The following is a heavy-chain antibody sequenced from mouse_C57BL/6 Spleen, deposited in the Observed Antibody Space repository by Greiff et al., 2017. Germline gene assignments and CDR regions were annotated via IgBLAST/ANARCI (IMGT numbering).Heavy chain of an antibody. J-gene: IGHJ4*01. CDR3: ARSSYYYGSSGYAMDY. D-gene: IGHD1-1*01. CDR1: GYTFTSYD. V-gene: IGHV1-85*01. CDR2: IYPRDGST. Sequence: VNLVESGPELVKPGASVKLSCKASGYTFTSYDINWVKQRPGQGLEWIGWIYPRDGSTKYNEKFKGKATLTVDTSSSTAYMELHSLTSEDSAVYFCARSSYYYGSSGYAMDYWGQGTSVTVSS.